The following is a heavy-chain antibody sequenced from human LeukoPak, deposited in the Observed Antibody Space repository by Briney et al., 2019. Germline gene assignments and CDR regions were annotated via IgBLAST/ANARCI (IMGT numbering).Heavy chain of an antibody. J-gene: IGHJ4*02. Sequence: GESLKISCKGSGYSFTSYWIGWVRQMPGKGLEWMGIIYPGDSDTRYSPSFQGQVTISADKSISTAYLQWSSLKASDTAMYYCARPKYSSSSGGEIDYWGQGTLVTVSS. CDR3: ARPKYSSSSGGEIDY. CDR2: IYPGDSDT. D-gene: IGHD6-6*01. CDR1: GYSFTSYW. V-gene: IGHV5-51*01.